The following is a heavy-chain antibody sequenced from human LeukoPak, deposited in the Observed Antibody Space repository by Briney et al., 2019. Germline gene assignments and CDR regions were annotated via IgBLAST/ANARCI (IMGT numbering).Heavy chain of an antibody. CDR1: GYTFTGYY. CDR2: INPNSGGT. J-gene: IGHJ5*02. Sequence: AASVKVSCKASGYTFTGYYMHWVRQAPGQGLEWMGWINPNSGGTNYAQKFQGRVTMTRDTSISTAYMELSRLRSDDTAVYYCARLRTRYSWFDPWGQGTLVTVSS. CDR3: ARLRTRYSWFDP. V-gene: IGHV1-2*02. D-gene: IGHD1-7*01.